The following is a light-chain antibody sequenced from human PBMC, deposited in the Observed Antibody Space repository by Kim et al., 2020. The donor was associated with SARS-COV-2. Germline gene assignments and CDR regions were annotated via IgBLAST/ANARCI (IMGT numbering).Light chain of an antibody. CDR2: RNN. V-gene: IGLV10-54*01. CDR3: SAWDRSLGAWV. Sequence: NATLTCTGNSNNVGDEGAGWLQQHQGHPPKLLFYRNNNRPSGISERLSASRSGNTASLTITGLQPEDEADYYCSAWDRSLGAWVFGGGTQLTVL. J-gene: IGLJ2*01. CDR1: SNNVGDEG.